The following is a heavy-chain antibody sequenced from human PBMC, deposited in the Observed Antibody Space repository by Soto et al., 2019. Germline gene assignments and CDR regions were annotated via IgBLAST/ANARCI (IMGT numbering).Heavy chain of an antibody. CDR3: AGQPLYGSGSPSTLYYYYMDV. V-gene: IGHV4-59*08. CDR2: IYYSGST. J-gene: IGHJ6*03. CDR1: GGSISSYY. D-gene: IGHD3-10*01. Sequence: PXETLSLTCTVSGGSISSYYWSWIRQPPGKGLEWIGYIYYSGSTNYNPSLKSRVTISVDTSKNQFSLKLSSVTAADTAVYYCAGQPLYGSGSPSTLYYYYMDVWGKGTTVTVSS.